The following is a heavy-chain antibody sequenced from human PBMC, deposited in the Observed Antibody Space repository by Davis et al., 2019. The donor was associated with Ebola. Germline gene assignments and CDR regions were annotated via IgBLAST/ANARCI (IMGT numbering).Heavy chain of an antibody. V-gene: IGHV1-2*02. D-gene: IGHD2-2*02. Sequence: ASVTVSCKASGYTFTGYYMHWVRQAPGQGLEWMGWINPNSGGTNYAQKFQGRVTMTRDTSISTAYMELSRLRSDDTDVYYCARDRPAAIRSVNWFDPWGQGTLVTVSS. CDR1: GYTFTGYY. CDR2: INPNSGGT. J-gene: IGHJ5*02. CDR3: ARDRPAAIRSVNWFDP.